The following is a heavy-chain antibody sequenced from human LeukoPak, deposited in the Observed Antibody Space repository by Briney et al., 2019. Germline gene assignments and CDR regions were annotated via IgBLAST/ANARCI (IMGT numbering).Heavy chain of an antibody. CDR1: GFTVSSNY. D-gene: IGHD1-7*01. V-gene: IGHV3-53*01. CDR2: IYSGGST. Sequence: GESLRLSCAASGFTVSSNYMSWVRQAPGKGLEWVSVIYSGGSTYYADSVKGRFTISRDNSKNTLYLQMNSLRAEDTAVYYCARGPSITGTTLDPWGQGTMVTVSS. CDR3: ARGPSITGTTLDP. J-gene: IGHJ5*02.